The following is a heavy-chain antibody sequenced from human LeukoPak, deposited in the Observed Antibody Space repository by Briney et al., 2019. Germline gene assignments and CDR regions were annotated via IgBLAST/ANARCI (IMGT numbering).Heavy chain of an antibody. D-gene: IGHD7-27*01. J-gene: IGHJ4*02. V-gene: IGHV1-69*13. CDR3: ARGPPNWGYDY. CDR1: GGTFSSYA. Sequence: ASVKVSCKASGGTFSSYAISWVRQAPGQGLEWMGGIIPVFGTANYAQKFQGRVTITADESTSTAYMELSSLRSEDTAVYYCARGPPNWGYDYWGPGTLVTVSS. CDR2: IIPVFGTA.